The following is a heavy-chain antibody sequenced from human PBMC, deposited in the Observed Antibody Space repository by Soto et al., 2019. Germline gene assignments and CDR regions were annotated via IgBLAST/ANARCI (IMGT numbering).Heavy chain of an antibody. J-gene: IGHJ5*02. D-gene: IGHD2-2*01. CDR1: GYTFSNYG. Sequence: QVQLVQSGGEVKRPGASVKVSCKTSGYTFSNYGITWVRQAPGQPLEWLGWISLYSDGTNYAQKFQGRVSMTTDTSTTTAYMDLRSLRSDDTAVYYCARVVPGAEAWFGTWGQGTLVTVSS. V-gene: IGHV1-18*01. CDR3: ARVVPGAEAWFGT. CDR2: ISLYSDGT.